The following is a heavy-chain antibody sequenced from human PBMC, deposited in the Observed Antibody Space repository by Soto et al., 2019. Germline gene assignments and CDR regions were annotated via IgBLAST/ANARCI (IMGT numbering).Heavy chain of an antibody. Sequence: QVQLVESGGGVVQPGRSLRLSCAASGFTFSSYGMHRVRQAPGKGLERVAVISYDGSNKYYADSVKGRFTISRDNSKNTLYLHMNSLRAEDTAVYYCAKDQSPLLLWFGELPYGMDVWGQGTTVTVSS. D-gene: IGHD3-10*01. CDR2: ISYDGSNK. CDR1: GFTFSSYG. V-gene: IGHV3-30*18. CDR3: AKDQSPLLLWFGELPYGMDV. J-gene: IGHJ6*02.